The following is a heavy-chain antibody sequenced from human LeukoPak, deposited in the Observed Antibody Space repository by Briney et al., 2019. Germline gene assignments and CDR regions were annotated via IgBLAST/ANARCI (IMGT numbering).Heavy chain of an antibody. CDR2: INGDGSTT. D-gene: IGHD4-17*01. Sequence: GRSLRLSCEASGFIFSSLWMHWVRQAPGKGLVWVSYINGDGSTTSYADSVKGRFTISRDSAKNTLYLQLNSLRAEDTAVYYCVRGGYGSIDYWGQGTLVTVSS. CDR1: GFIFSSLW. CDR3: VRGGYGSIDY. J-gene: IGHJ4*02. V-gene: IGHV3-74*01.